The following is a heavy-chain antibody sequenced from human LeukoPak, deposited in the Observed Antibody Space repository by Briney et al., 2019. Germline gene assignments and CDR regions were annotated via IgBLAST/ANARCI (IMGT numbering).Heavy chain of an antibody. Sequence: GGSLRLSCAASGFTFSSYGMSWVRQAPGKGLEWVSAISGSGGSTYYADSVKGRFTISRDNSKNTLYLQMNSLRAKDTAVYYCARVEDGDDYYYMDVWGKGTTVTVSS. V-gene: IGHV3-23*01. CDR1: GFTFSSYG. CDR2: ISGSGGST. J-gene: IGHJ6*03. CDR3: ARVEDGDDYYYMDV. D-gene: IGHD2-21*02.